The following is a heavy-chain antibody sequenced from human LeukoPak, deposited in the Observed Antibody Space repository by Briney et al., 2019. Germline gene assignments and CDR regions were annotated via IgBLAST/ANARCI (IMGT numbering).Heavy chain of an antibody. J-gene: IGHJ3*02. CDR2: IYYSGST. D-gene: IGHD5-12*01. V-gene: IGHV4-31*03. CDR1: GGSMSSGGYY. Sequence: SETLSLTCTVSGGSMSSGGYYWSWIRQHPGKGLEWIGYIYYSGSTYYNPSLKSRVTISVDTSKNQFSLKLSSVTAADTAVYYCASHSGYGGGDAFDIWGQGTMVTVSS. CDR3: ASHSGYGGGDAFDI.